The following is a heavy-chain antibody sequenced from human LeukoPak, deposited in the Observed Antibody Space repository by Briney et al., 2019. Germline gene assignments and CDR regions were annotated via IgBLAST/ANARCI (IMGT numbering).Heavy chain of an antibody. J-gene: IGHJ4*02. CDR1: GFTFSSYS. Sequence: GGSLRLSCAASGFTFSSYSMNWVRQAPAGKGLEWVSVITEYGSNTYYADSVKGRFTISRDNSKNTLYLLMNSLRAEDTSTYYCVKNSRYCTKAACYDYWGQGTLVTVSS. CDR2: ITEYGSNT. V-gene: IGHV3-23*01. D-gene: IGHD2-8*01. CDR3: VKNSRYCTKAACYDY.